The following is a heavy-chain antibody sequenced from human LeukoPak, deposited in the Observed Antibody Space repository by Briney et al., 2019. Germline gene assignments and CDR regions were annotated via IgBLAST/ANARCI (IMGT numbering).Heavy chain of an antibody. CDR3: AGGSDLGF. CDR1: GFTFDDYA. J-gene: IGHJ4*02. CDR2: ISWNSGSI. D-gene: IGHD3-10*01. V-gene: IGHV3-9*01. Sequence: PGRSLRLSCAASGFTFDDYAMHWVRQAPGKGLEWVSGISWNSGSIGYADSVKGRFTISRDNAKNSLYLQMNSLRAEDTAVYYCAGGSDLGFWGQGTLVTVPS.